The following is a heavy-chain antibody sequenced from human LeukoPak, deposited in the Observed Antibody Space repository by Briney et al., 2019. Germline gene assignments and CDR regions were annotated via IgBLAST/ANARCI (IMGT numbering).Heavy chain of an antibody. CDR3: ARRGLNWYFDL. Sequence: SETLSLTCAVYGGSFSGYYWSWIRQPAGKALEWIGSIYTSGNTNYNPSLKSRVTMSVDTSKNQFSLKLSSVTAADTAVYYCARRGLNWYFDLWGRGTLVTVSS. J-gene: IGHJ2*01. CDR1: GGSFSGYY. V-gene: IGHV4-59*10. CDR2: IYTSGNT.